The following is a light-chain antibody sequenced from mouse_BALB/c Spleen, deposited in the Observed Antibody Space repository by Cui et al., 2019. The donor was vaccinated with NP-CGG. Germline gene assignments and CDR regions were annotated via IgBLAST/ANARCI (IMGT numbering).Light chain of an antibody. CDR3: ALWYSNHWV. Sequence: QAEVTQESAPTTSPGETVTLTCRSSTGTVTTRNYDNLDQEKPDHLLTGIIGGTNNRAPGVPARFSGSLIGDKAALTIIGAQTEDEAIYFCALWYSNHWVFGGGTKLTVL. J-gene: IGLJ1*01. V-gene: IGLV1*01. CDR2: GTN. CDR1: TGTVTTRNY.